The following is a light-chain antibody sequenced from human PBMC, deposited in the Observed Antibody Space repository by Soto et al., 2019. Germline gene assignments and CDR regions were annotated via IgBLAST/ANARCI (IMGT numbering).Light chain of an antibody. J-gene: IGKJ5*01. CDR2: GSS. Sequence: EIVMTQSPATLSVSPGERATLSCRASQSVSNYLAWYQQKPGQAPRLLIYGSSTRATGIPARFSGSGSGTEFTLTISSLQSEDFAVYYCQHYNHWPLITFGQGTRLEIK. CDR3: QHYNHWPLIT. CDR1: QSVSNY. V-gene: IGKV3-15*01.